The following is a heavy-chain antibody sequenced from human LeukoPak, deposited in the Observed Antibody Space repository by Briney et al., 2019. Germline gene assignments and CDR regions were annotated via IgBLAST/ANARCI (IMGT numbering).Heavy chain of an antibody. J-gene: IGHJ4*02. CDR1: GGSISSYY. CDR2: IYYSGST. D-gene: IGHD3-22*01. Sequence: SETLSLTCTVSGGSISSYYWSWIRQPPGKGLEWIGYIYYSGSTNYNPSLKSRVTISVDTSENQFSLKLSSVTAADTAVYYCARKPDYYDSSGYPGGFDYWGQGTLVTVSS. CDR3: ARKPDYYDSSGYPGGFDY. V-gene: IGHV4-59*01.